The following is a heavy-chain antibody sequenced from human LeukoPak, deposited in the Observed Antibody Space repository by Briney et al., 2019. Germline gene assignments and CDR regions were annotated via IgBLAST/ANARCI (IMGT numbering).Heavy chain of an antibody. V-gene: IGHV3-74*01. CDR3: ATDRSRGASHRFDP. D-gene: IGHD3-10*01. CDR1: GGTFSSYW. CDR2: INGDASIA. J-gene: IGHJ5*02. Sequence: PGGSLRLSCEVSGGTFSSYWMHWVRQAPGKGLVWLSRINGDASIAIYADSVKGRFTISRDNAKNTLFLQMNSLRAEDTAVYYCATDRSRGASHRFDPWGQGTLVTVSS.